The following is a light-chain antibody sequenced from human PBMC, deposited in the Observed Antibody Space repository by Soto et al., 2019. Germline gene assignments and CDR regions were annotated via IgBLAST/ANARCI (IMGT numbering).Light chain of an antibody. CDR1: SSDVGGFDY. V-gene: IGLV2-14*01. J-gene: IGLJ2*01. Sequence: QSALTQPASVSGSPGQSITISCTGTSSDVGGFDYVSWYQVLPGKAPKLMISEVNNRPSGVSYRFSGSKSGNTASLTISGLQAEGEADYYCSSFTSTTAVVFGGGTQLTVL. CDR3: SSFTSTTAVV. CDR2: EVN.